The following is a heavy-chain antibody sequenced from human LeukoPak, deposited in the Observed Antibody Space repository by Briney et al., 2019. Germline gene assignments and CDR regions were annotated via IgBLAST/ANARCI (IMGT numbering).Heavy chain of an antibody. CDR2: IIPIFGTA. D-gene: IGHD3-9*01. V-gene: IGHV1-69*13. CDR3: ARASYDILTITPSLGWFDP. J-gene: IGHJ5*02. Sequence: ASVKVSCKASGYTFTSYGISWVRQAPGQGLEWMGGIIPIFGTANYAQKFQGRVTITADESTSTAYMELSSLRSEDTAVYYCARASYDILTITPSLGWFDPWGQGTLVTVSS. CDR1: GYTFTSYG.